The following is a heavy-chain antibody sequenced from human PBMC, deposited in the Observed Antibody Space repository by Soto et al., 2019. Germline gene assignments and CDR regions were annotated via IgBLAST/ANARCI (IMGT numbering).Heavy chain of an antibody. J-gene: IGHJ4*02. CDR1: GFTFSSYA. CDR2: ISYDGSNK. CDR3: ARADYGDYVGGADH. V-gene: IGHV3-30-3*01. D-gene: IGHD4-17*01. Sequence: PGGSLRLSCAASGFTFSSYAMHWFRQAPGKGLEWVAVISYDGSNKYYADSVKGRFTISRDNSKNTLYLQMNSLRAEDTAVYYCARADYGDYVGGADHWGQGTLVTVSS.